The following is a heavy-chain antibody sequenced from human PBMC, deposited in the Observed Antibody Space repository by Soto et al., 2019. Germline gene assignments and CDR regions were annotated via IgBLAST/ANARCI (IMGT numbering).Heavy chain of an antibody. CDR1: GYTFRDYY. CDR3: AIGVLDTPFDD. Sequence: QVQLVLSGAEMKKPGASVKVSCKASGYTFRDYYIHWVRQAPGQGLEWMGVINPSGGASWYAQTFQGRVTLTKATPTSTVYMEPNSLRFDDTAVYYCAIGVLDTPFDDWGQGTLVTVSS. D-gene: IGHD3-16*01. J-gene: IGHJ4*02. V-gene: IGHV1-46*01. CDR2: INPSGGAS.